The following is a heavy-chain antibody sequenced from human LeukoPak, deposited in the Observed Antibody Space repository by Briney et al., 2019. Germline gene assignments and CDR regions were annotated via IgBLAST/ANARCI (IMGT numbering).Heavy chain of an antibody. CDR2: IYPGDSDT. D-gene: IGHD5-18*01. Sequence: GESLKISCKGSGYSFISYWIGWVRQMPGKGLEWMGIIYPGDSDTRYSPSFQGQVTISADKSISTACLQWSSLKASDTAMYYCARGGIDTAMVTTERFDYWGQGTLVTVSS. CDR3: ARGGIDTAMVTTERFDY. V-gene: IGHV5-51*01. CDR1: GYSFISYW. J-gene: IGHJ4*02.